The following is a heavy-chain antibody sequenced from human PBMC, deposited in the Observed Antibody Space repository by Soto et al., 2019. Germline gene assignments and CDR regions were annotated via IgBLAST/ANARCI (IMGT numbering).Heavy chain of an antibody. D-gene: IGHD3-16*01. J-gene: IGHJ5*01. V-gene: IGHV3-23*01. CDR3: VKGGWLDF. CDR2: ISDDGSRT. CDR1: GFPFSTFE. Sequence: GVSLRLYFAASGFPFSTFEMSWVRQAPGRGLEWVSFISDDGSRTYYADAVKGRFTISRDNSKHTLYLQMNSLTAEDTAVYACVKGGWLDFWGQGS.